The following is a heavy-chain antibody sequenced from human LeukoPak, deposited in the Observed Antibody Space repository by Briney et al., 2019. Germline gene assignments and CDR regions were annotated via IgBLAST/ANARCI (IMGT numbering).Heavy chain of an antibody. CDR2: IIPIFGTA. D-gene: IGHD2-2*02. J-gene: IGHJ6*03. Sequence: GASVKVSCKASGGTFSSYAISWVRQAPGQGLEWMGGIIPIFGTANYAQKFQGRVTITADESTSTAYMELSSLRSEDTAVYYCARVMRGPYCSSTSCYIQNYMDVWGKGTTVTVSS. CDR3: ARVMRGPYCSSTSCYIQNYMDV. CDR1: GGTFSSYA. V-gene: IGHV1-69*13.